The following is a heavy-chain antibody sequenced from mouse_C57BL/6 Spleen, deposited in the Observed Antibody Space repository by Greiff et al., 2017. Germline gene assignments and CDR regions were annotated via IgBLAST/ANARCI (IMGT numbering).Heavy chain of an antibody. CDR2: IYPGDGDT. CDR1: GYAFSSYW. J-gene: IGHJ4*01. D-gene: IGHD2-10*02. Sequence: VQLQQSGAELVKPGASVKISCKASGYAFSSYWMNWVKQRPGKGLEWIGQIYPGDGDTNYNGKFKGKATLTANKSSSTAYMQLSSLTSEDSAVYFCAPYGNYEDYYAMDYWGQGTSVTVSS. V-gene: IGHV1-80*01. CDR3: APYGNYEDYYAMDY.